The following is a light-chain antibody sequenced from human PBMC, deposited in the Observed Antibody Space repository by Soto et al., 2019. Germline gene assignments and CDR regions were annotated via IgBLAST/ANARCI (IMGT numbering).Light chain of an antibody. Sequence: QSVLTQPPSASGTPGQRVTISCSGTSSNIGSNTVNWYQQLPGTAPKLLIYSNNQRPSGVPDRCSGSRSGTSASLAISGLQSEDEADYYCATWDDSLKGGVFGGGTKLTVL. V-gene: IGLV1-44*01. CDR3: ATWDDSLKGGV. CDR1: SSNIGSNT. CDR2: SNN. J-gene: IGLJ3*02.